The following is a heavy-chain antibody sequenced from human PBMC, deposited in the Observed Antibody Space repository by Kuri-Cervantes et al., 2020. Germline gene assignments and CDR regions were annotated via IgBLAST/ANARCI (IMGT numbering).Heavy chain of an antibody. D-gene: IGHD3-10*01. CDR2: ISGSGGST. CDR1: GFTFSSYA. J-gene: IGHJ3*02. CDR3: AKVVGSGSYRIDAFDT. Sequence: GESLKISCAASGFTFSSYAMSWVRQAPGKGLEWVSAISGSGGSTYYADSVKGRFTISRDNSKNTLYLQMNSLRAEDTAVYYCAKVVGSGSYRIDAFDTWGQGTMVTVSS. V-gene: IGHV3-23*01.